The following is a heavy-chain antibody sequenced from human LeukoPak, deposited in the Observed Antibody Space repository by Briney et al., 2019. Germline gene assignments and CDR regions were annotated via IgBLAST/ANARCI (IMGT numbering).Heavy chain of an antibody. Sequence: ASVKVSCKASGYTFTNYGISWVRQAPGQGLEWMGWISAYTGNTNYAQNFQGRVTMTTDTSTSTAFMELRSLRSDDTAVYYCARIRDAYFYATTGYYPHDHWGNGTLVTV. CDR3: ARIRDAYFYATTGYYPHDH. CDR2: ISAYTGNT. CDR1: GYTFTNYG. V-gene: IGHV1-18*01. J-gene: IGHJ1*01. D-gene: IGHD3-22*01.